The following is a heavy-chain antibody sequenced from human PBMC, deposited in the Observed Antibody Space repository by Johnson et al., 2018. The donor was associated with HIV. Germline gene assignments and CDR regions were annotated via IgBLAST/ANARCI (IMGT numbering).Heavy chain of an antibody. J-gene: IGHJ3*02. D-gene: IGHD6-13*01. CDR3: ARGKGAAAGLDAFDI. V-gene: IGHV3-30*09. CDR1: GFTFSSYA. CDR2: ISNDGSNE. Sequence: QVQLVESGGGLVQPGGSLRLSCAASGFTFSSYAMHWVRQAPGKGLEWVAVISNDGSNEYYADSVKGRFAISRDNSKNTLYLQMNSLRAEDTAVYYCARGKGAAAGLDAFDIWGQGTVVTVSS.